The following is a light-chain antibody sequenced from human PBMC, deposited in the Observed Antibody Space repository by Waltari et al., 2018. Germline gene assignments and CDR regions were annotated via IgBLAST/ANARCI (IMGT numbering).Light chain of an antibody. CDR3: QQVNGYPFT. J-gene: IGKJ3*01. CDR1: QGISSY. V-gene: IGKV1-9*01. Sequence: IQLTQSPSSLSASVGDRVTIACRASQGISSYLAWYQQKPGKAPKLLIYSTSTLLNGIPSRFSGSGSGTDFTLTISSLQPEDFATYYCQQVNGYPFTFGPGTTVDIK. CDR2: STS.